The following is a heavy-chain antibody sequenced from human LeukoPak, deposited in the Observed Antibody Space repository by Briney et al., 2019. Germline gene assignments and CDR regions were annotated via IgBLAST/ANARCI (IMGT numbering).Heavy chain of an antibody. CDR2: LSGTGGST. CDR3: AKARSGYYNDYYFDS. D-gene: IGHD3-3*01. Sequence: PGGSLRLSCAASGFNFNNYAMSWVRQAPGKGLEWVSTLSGTGGSTYYADSVRGRFTIFRDNSKNTLYLQMDSLRAEDTAVYYCAKARSGYYNDYYFDSWGQGTLVTVSS. CDR1: GFNFNNYA. J-gene: IGHJ4*02. V-gene: IGHV3-23*01.